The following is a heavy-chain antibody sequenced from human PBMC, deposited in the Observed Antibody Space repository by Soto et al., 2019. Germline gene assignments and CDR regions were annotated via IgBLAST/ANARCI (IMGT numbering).Heavy chain of an antibody. CDR2: ISSDGSKT. V-gene: IGHV3-74*01. J-gene: IGHJ6*02. CDR3: AREWRINYNYFYGLDL. Sequence: EVQLVESGGGLVQPGGSLRLSCAASGFTFNTYWMHWVRQAPGKGLVWVSRISSDGSKTIYAESVKGRFTMSRDNAKNTLDLQMNSLRAEDTAVYYCAREWRINYNYFYGLDLWGQGTTVTVSS. CDR1: GFTFNTYW. D-gene: IGHD3-10*01.